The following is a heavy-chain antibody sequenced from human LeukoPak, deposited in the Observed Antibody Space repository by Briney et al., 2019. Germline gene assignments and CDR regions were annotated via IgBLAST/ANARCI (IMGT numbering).Heavy chain of an antibody. V-gene: IGHV3-48*02. J-gene: IGHJ6*02. D-gene: IGHD6-19*01. Sequence: GGSLRLSCVASGFTLSRHSMNWVRQAPGKGLEWVSYMTSSSSTIYYADSVKGRFTISRDNAKNSLYLQMDSLRDDDTAMYFCTRDLAAVPGPRMDVWGQGTTVTVS. CDR1: GFTLSRHS. CDR2: MTSSSSTI. CDR3: TRDLAAVPGPRMDV.